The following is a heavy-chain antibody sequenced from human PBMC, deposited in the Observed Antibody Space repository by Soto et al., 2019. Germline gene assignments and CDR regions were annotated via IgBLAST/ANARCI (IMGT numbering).Heavy chain of an antibody. CDR1: GFPFNITG. CDR2: IISSGSFV. D-gene: IGHD6-13*01. J-gene: IGHJ6*02. V-gene: IGHV3-21*01. Sequence: EVHLVESGGGLVKPGGSLRLSCEASGFPFNITGMNCVRQAPGKGLECGSCIISSGSFVDYADSVQGRLAISRDNAKNTLYLQMNNLRVDDSGVYYCANDVAAGSVMDVWGHGTTVTVSS. CDR3: ANDVAAGSVMDV.